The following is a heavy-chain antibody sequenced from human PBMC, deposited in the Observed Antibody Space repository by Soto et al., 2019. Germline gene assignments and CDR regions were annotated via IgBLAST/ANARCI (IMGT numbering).Heavy chain of an antibody. Sequence: EVQLLESGGGLVQPGGSLRLSCAASGFTFSSYAMSWVRQAPGKGLEWVSAISGSGGSTYYADSVKGRFTISRDNSKNTLYLQMNSLSADDTAVYYCAKEGRCSGGSCYSQAGYWGQGTLVTVSS. CDR3: AKEGRCSGGSCYSQAGY. D-gene: IGHD2-15*01. V-gene: IGHV3-23*01. J-gene: IGHJ4*02. CDR1: GFTFSSYA. CDR2: ISGSGGST.